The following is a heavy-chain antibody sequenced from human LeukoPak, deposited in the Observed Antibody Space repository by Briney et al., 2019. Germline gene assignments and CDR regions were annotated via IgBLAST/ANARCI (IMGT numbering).Heavy chain of an antibody. J-gene: IGHJ4*02. CDR1: GCTFAGYY. V-gene: IGHV1-2*02. CDR2: INPNSGGT. Sequence: ASVKVSCKASGCTFAGYYMHWVRQAPGQGLEWMGWINPNSGGTNYAQKFQGRVTMTRDTSISTAYMELSRLRSDDTAVYYCAVRIVVVVAATYDYWGQGTLVTVSS. D-gene: IGHD2-15*01. CDR3: AVRIVVVVAATYDY.